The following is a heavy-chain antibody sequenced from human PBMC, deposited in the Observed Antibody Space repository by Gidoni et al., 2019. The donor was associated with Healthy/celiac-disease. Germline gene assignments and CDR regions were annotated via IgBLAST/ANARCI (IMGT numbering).Heavy chain of an antibody. D-gene: IGHD2-2*02. V-gene: IGHV1-24*01. CDR2: FDPEDGET. CDR1: GYTLTELS. CDR3: ATIAVVPAAIGRGLGYFDY. Sequence: QVQLVQSGAAVKKPGASVKVSCKVSGYTLTELSMHWVRQAPGKGLEWMGGFDPEDGETIYAQKFQGRVTMTEDTSTDTAYMELSSLRSEDTAVYYCATIAVVPAAIGRGLGYFDYWGQGTLVTVSS. J-gene: IGHJ4*02.